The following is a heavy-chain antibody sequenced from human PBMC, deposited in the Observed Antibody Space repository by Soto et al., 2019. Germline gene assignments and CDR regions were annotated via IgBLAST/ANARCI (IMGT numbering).Heavy chain of an antibody. CDR3: ARGWGL. D-gene: IGHD3-16*01. CDR1: FGSVSSYY. Sequence: TLSLTCTVSFGSVSSYYWSWIRQPPGKGLEWIGYIYYSGSTNYNPSLKSRVTISVDTSKNQFSLKLSSVTAADTAVYYCARGWGLWGQGTLVTVSS. V-gene: IGHV4-59*02. J-gene: IGHJ4*02. CDR2: IYYSGST.